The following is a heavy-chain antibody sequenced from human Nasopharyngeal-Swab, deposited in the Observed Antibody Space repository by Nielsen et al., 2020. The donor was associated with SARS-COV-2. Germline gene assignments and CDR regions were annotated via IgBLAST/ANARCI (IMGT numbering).Heavy chain of an antibody. V-gene: IGHV1-69*13. J-gene: IGHJ6*02. CDR2: IIPIFGTA. CDR1: GGTFSSYA. CDR3: ARDDYYYYGMDV. Sequence: SGKVSCKASGGTFSSYAISWVRQAPGQGLEWMGGIIPIFGTANYAQKFQGRVTITADESTSTAYMELSSLRSEDTAVYYCARDDYYYYGMDVWGQGTTVTVSS.